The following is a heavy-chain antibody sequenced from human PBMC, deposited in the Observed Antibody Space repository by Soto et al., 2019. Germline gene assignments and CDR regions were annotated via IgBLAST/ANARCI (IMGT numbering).Heavy chain of an antibody. Sequence: QVQVVQSGAEVKKPGSSVKVSCKASGGSFSNYGISWVRQAPGQGLEWMGGIIPVFGRPHYAQQFQDRVTITADESTSTVYMQVSSLTAEDTAVYYCARGDATKIIVTTYYGLDVGGQGTTVTVSS. CDR3: ARGDATKIIVTTYYGLDV. CDR2: IIPVFGRP. D-gene: IGHD3-22*01. CDR1: GGSFSNYG. J-gene: IGHJ6*01. V-gene: IGHV1-69*12.